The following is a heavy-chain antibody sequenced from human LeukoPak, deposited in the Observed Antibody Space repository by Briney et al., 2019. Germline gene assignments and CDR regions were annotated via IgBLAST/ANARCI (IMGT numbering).Heavy chain of an antibody. CDR2: ISWHGVTT. Sequence: GGSLRLSCAASGFTFEDYTMHWVRQAPRKVLEWVSLISWHGVTTYYADSVKGRFTISRDNSKNSLYLQMNSLTTEDSAWYYCAKERSAFFDYWGQGTLVTVSS. V-gene: IGHV3-43*01. D-gene: IGHD3-3*01. CDR3: AKERSAFFDY. CDR1: GFTFEDYT. J-gene: IGHJ4*02.